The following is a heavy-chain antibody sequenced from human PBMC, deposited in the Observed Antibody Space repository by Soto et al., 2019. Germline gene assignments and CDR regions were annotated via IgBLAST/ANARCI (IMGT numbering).Heavy chain of an antibody. D-gene: IGHD5-18*01. Sequence: SQTLSLTCAISGDSVSTNSAAWNWIRQSPSRGLEWLGRTYYRSKWYYDYAVSVKSRITINPDTSKNQFSLQLSSVTAADTAVYYCARRYGSCFDYWGQGTLVTVSS. V-gene: IGHV6-1*01. CDR1: GDSVSTNSAA. CDR3: ARRYGSCFDY. CDR2: TYYRSKWYY. J-gene: IGHJ4*02.